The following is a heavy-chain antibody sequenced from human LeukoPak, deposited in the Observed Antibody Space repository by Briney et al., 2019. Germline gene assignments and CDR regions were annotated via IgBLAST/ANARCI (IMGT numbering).Heavy chain of an antibody. CDR3: ARELYYDSSGYYDFDY. D-gene: IGHD3-22*01. J-gene: IGHJ4*02. CDR1: GFTFSRYW. CDR2: IKQDGSEK. Sequence: PGGSLRLSCAASGFTFSRYWMSWVRQALGRGLEWVANIKQDGSEKYYVDSVKGRFTISRDNAKNSLYLQMNSLRAEDTAVYYCARELYYDSSGYYDFDYWGQGTLVTVSS. V-gene: IGHV3-7*01.